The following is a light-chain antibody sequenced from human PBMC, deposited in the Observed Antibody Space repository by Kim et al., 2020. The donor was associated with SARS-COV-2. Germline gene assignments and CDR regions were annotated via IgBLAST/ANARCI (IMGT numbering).Light chain of an antibody. V-gene: IGKV3-20*01. CDR1: QSVTSTY. CDR2: GAS. J-gene: IGKJ2*01. Sequence: IVLTQSPGTLSLSPGERATLSCRASQSVTSTYLAWYQQKPGQAPRLLIYGASNRAAGIPDRFSGSGSATDFTLTISRLEPEDFAVYYCQQYDRSYPRYTFGQGTKLEI. CDR3: QQYDRSYPRYT.